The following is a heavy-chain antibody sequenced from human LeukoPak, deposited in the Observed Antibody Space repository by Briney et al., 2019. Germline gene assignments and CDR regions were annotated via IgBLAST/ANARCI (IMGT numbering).Heavy chain of an antibody. CDR2: IIPIFGTA. CDR1: GGTFSSYA. Sequence: SVKVSCKASGGTFSSYAISLVRQAPGQGLEWMGGIIPIFGTANYAQKFQGRVTITADESTSTAYMELSSLRSEDTAVYYCARGYGVATIRYYFDYWGQGTLVTVSS. J-gene: IGHJ4*02. V-gene: IGHV1-69*01. CDR3: ARGYGVATIRYYFDY. D-gene: IGHD5-12*01.